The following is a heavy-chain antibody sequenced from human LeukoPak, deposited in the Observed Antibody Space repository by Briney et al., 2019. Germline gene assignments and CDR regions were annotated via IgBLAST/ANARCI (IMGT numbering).Heavy chain of an antibody. CDR2: IYSTGST. V-gene: IGHV4-61*02. Sequence: SETPSLTCAVSGGSISSGGYYWSWIRQPGGKGLEYLGRIYSTGSTNYNPSLRSRVTISVDTSKNHFSLKLSSVTAADTAVYYCARDQTYSGSGIYTYFDYWGQGILVTVSS. CDR3: ARDQTYSGSGIYTYFDY. CDR1: GGSISSGGYY. J-gene: IGHJ4*02. D-gene: IGHD3-10*01.